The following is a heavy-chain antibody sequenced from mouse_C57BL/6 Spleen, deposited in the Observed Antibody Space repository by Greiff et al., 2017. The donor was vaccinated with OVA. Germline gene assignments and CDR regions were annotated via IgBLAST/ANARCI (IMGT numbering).Heavy chain of an antibody. V-gene: IGHV2-2*01. CDR2: IWSGGST. CDR1: GFSLTSYG. Sequence: VKLVESGPGLVQPSQSLSITCTVSGFSLTSYGVHWVRQSPGKGLEWLGVIWSGGSTDYNAAFISRLSISKDNSKSQVFFKMNSLQADDTAIYYCASYGSSGGWFAYWGQGTLVTVSA. D-gene: IGHD1-1*01. CDR3: ASYGSSGGWFAY. J-gene: IGHJ3*01.